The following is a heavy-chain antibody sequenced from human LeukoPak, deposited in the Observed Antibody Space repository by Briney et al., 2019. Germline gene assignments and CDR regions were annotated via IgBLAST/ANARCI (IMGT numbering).Heavy chain of an antibody. J-gene: IGHJ5*02. CDR1: GGSISSGSYY. D-gene: IGHD3-3*01. V-gene: IGHV4-61*02. CDR2: IYTSGST. Sequence: KSSETLSLTCTVSGGSISSGSYYWSWIRQPAGKGLEWIGRIYTSGSTNYNPSLKSRVTISVDTSKNQFSLKLSSVTAADTAVYYCARVFFGGIGNWFDPWGQGTLVTVSS. CDR3: ARVFFGGIGNWFDP.